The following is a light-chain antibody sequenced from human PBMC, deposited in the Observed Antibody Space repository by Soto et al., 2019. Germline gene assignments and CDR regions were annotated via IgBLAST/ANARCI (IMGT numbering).Light chain of an antibody. CDR2: GAS. V-gene: IGKV3-20*01. J-gene: IGKJ1*01. CDR1: QSVSSSY. Sequence: EIVLTQSPGTLSLSPGERATLSCRASQSVSSSYLAWYQQKPGQAPRLLIYGASSRATGIPDRFSGSGSGTAFTLTISRLAPEDFAVYSCQQYGSSPRTFGQGTKVEIK. CDR3: QQYGSSPRT.